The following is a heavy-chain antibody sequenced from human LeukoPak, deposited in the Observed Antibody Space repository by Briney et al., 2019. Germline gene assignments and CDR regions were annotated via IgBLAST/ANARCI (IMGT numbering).Heavy chain of an antibody. CDR3: ASRRIVVVPASKGFDP. CDR1: GGTFSSYA. Sequence: SVKVSCAASGGTFSSYAISWVRQAPGQGLEWMGGIIPIFGTANYAQKFQGRVTITTDEATSTAYMELSSLRSADTAVYYCASRRIVVVPASKGFDPWGQGTLVTVSS. CDR2: IIPIFGTA. V-gene: IGHV1-69*05. J-gene: IGHJ5*02. D-gene: IGHD2-2*01.